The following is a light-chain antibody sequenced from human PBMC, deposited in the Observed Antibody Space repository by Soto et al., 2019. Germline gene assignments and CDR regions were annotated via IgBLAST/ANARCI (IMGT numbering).Light chain of an antibody. CDR3: QVWASNTYV. V-gene: IGLV3-9*01. CDR1: DIENKN. J-gene: IGLJ1*01. CDR2: RDS. Sequence: SYELTQPLSVSVGLGQTARITCGGNDIENKNVHWYQQKPGQSPVVVLFRDSNRPSGISERFSGSNSGNTATLSISGAQDGDEADYYCQVWASNTYVFGSGTKVTVL.